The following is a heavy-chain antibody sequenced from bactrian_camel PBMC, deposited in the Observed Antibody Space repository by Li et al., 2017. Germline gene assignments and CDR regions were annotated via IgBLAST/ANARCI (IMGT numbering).Heavy chain of an antibody. D-gene: IGHD1*01. V-gene: IGHV3S53*01. CDR3: AADGLSSRWRSGVPREWDFSS. Sequence: QLVESGGGSVPPGGSVRLSCAASGNTYNLNCLGWFRQPPGKEREGLAVYDTRSGGTLYADSVKGRFTISQDNAKNTVYLHMNNLKPEDTAMYYCAADGLSSRWRSGVPREWDFSSWGQGTQVTVS. CDR1: GNTYNLNC. CDR2: YDTRSGGT. J-gene: IGHJ4*01.